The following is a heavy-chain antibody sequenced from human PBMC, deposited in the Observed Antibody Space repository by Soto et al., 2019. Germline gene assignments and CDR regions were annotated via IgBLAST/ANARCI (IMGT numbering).Heavy chain of an antibody. CDR3: ARGRGDTAMAWYY. Sequence: QVQLQESGPGLVKPSETLSLTCTVSGGSISSYYWSWIRQSPGKGLEWIGYISYSGSTKYNPSLKSRVPISVDTSKNQFSLKLSSVTAADTAVYYCARGRGDTAMAWYYWGQGTLVTVSS. J-gene: IGHJ4*02. V-gene: IGHV4-59*01. CDR1: GGSISSYY. CDR2: ISYSGST. D-gene: IGHD5-18*01.